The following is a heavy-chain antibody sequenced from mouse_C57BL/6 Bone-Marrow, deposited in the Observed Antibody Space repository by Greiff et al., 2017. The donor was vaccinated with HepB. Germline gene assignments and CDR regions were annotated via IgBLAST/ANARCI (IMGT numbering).Heavy chain of an antibody. V-gene: IGHV5-17*01. CDR2: ISSGSSTI. CDR3: ATPPPSYYGSSSFAY. J-gene: IGHJ3*01. Sequence: EVQRVESGGGLVKPGGSLKLSCAASGFTFSDYGMHWVRQAPEKGLEWVAYISSGSSTIYYADTVKGRFTISRDNAKNTLFLQMTSLRSEDTAMYYCATPPPSYYGSSSFAYWGQGTLVTVSA. CDR1: GFTFSDYG. D-gene: IGHD1-1*01.